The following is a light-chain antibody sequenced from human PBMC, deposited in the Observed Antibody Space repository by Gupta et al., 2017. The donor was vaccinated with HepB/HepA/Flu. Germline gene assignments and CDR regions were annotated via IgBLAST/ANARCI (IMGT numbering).Light chain of an antibody. CDR1: QSISSW. Sequence: DIHMTLSPLTLSTSIGDRVTITCRASQSISSWLAWYQQKPGKAHKLLIYKASSLESGVPSRFSGSGSGTEFTLTISSLQPDDFATYYCQQYNSYSETFGQGTKVEIK. CDR2: KAS. V-gene: IGKV1-5*03. CDR3: QQYNSYSET. J-gene: IGKJ1*01.